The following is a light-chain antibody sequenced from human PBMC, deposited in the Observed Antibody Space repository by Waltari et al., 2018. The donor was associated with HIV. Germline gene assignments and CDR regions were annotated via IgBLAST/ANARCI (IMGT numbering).Light chain of an antibody. CDR3: SSYTNSSPYV. Sequence: QSALTQPASVSGSPGQSITISCTGTSSDVGDFNSVSWYQQHPGKAPKLMIYDVTKRSSVVSNRVSGSKSGSTASLTISGLQPEDEADYYCSSYTNSSPYVFGTGTKVTVL. CDR1: SSDVGDFNS. CDR2: DVT. V-gene: IGLV2-14*03. J-gene: IGLJ1*01.